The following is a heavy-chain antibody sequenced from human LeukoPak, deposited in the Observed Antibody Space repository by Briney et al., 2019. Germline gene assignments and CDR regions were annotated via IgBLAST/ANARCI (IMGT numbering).Heavy chain of an antibody. CDR1: GGTFSSYA. Sequence: ASVKVSCKASGGTFSSYAISWVRQAPGQGLEWMGGIIPIFGTANYAQKFQGRVTITADKSTSTAYMELSSLRSEDTAVYYCARDGVVVPAVSRYRGFDPWARETRVTVSS. CDR2: IIPIFGTA. D-gene: IGHD2-2*01. V-gene: IGHV1-69*06. CDR3: ARDGVVVPAVSRYRGFDP. J-gene: IGHJ5*02.